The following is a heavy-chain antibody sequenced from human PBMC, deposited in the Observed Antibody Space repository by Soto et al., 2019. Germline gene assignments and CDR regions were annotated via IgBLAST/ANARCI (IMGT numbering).Heavy chain of an antibody. CDR3: ARYYDSSGFVGRYFDY. D-gene: IGHD3-22*01. J-gene: IGHJ4*02. Sequence: PSETLSLTCAVSGGSISSGGYSWSWIRQPPGKGLEWIGYIYHSGSTYYNPSLKSRVTISVDRSKNQFSLKLSSVTTADTAVYYCARYYDSSGFVGRYFDYWGQGTLVTAPQ. V-gene: IGHV4-30-2*01. CDR1: GGSISSGGYS. CDR2: IYHSGST.